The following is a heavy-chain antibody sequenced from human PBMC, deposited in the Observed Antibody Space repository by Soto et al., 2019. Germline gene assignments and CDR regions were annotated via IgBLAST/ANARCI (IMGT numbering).Heavy chain of an antibody. Sequence: GGSLRLSCAASGFTFSSYAMSWVRQAPGKGLEWVSAISGSGGSTYYADSVKGRFTISRDNSKNTLYLQMNSLRAEDTAVYYCAKDHSYYDSSGYYSFDYWGQGTLVTVSS. V-gene: IGHV3-23*01. J-gene: IGHJ4*02. CDR2: ISGSGGST. CDR3: AKDHSYYDSSGYYSFDY. CDR1: GFTFSSYA. D-gene: IGHD3-22*01.